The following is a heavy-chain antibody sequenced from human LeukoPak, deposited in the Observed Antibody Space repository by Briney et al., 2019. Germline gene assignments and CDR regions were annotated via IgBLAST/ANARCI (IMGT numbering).Heavy chain of an antibody. CDR2: INHSGST. V-gene: IGHV4-34*01. CDR3: ARGLRYFDWLSKGYFDY. J-gene: IGHJ4*02. Sequence: SETLSLTCAVYGGSFSGYYWSWIRQPLGKGLEWIGEINHSGSTNYNPSLKSRVTISVDTSKNQFSLKLSSVTAADTAVYYCARGLRYFDWLSKGYFDYWGQGTLVTVSS. D-gene: IGHD3-9*01. CDR1: GGSFSGYY.